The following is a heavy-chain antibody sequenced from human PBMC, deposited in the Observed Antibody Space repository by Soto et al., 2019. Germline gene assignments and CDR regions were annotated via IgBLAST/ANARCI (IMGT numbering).Heavy chain of an antibody. CDR2: ISAYNGNT. D-gene: IGHD5-12*01. CDR3: ARYSGYDPRLPPGYYSSYGMDV. Sequence: GASVKVSCKASGYTFTSYGISWVRQAPGQGLEWMGWISAYNGNTNYAQKLQGRVTMTTDTSTSTAYMELRSLRSDDTAVYYCARYSGYDPRLPPGYYSSYGMDVGGKGTTVTVSS. CDR1: GYTFTSYG. J-gene: IGHJ6*04. V-gene: IGHV1-18*01.